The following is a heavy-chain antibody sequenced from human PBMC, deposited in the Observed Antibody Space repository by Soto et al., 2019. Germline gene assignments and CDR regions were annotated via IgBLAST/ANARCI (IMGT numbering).Heavy chain of an antibody. J-gene: IGHJ5*02. CDR3: ARRDRSGYSYWLDT. D-gene: IGHD3-22*01. Sequence: SETLSLTCTVSGCSISDGYYWSWVRRHPGKGLEWIGSISYSGSTSYNPSLKSRLTISVDRSKSQFSLNLSSVTAADTAVYYCARRDRSGYSYWLDTWGQGTLVTVSS. CDR1: GCSISDGYY. V-gene: IGHV4-31*03. CDR2: ISYSGST.